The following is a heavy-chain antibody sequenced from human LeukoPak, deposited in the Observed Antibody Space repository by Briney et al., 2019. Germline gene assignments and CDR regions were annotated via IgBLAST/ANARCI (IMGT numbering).Heavy chain of an antibody. V-gene: IGHV4-59*12. Sequence: PSETLSLTCTVSGGSISSYYWSWIRQPPGKGLEWIGYIYYSGSTYYNPSLKSRLIISVDTSKNQFSLRLRSVTAADTAVYYCASQLSSVPPDSWGQGTLVTVSS. CDR1: GGSISSYY. CDR3: ASQLSSVPPDS. D-gene: IGHD6-19*01. CDR2: IYYSGST. J-gene: IGHJ4*02.